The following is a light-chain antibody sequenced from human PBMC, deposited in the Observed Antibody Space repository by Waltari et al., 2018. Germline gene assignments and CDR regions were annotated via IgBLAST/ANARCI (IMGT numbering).Light chain of an antibody. CDR2: STN. CDR3: VLYMGSGIWV. Sequence: QTVVTQEPSFSVSPGGTDTLTCGLSSGSVSTCYYPNWYQQTPGQAPRTLIYSTNIRSSGVPDRFSGSILGNKAALTITGAQADDESDYYCVLYMGSGIWVFGGGTKLTVL. V-gene: IGLV8-61*01. J-gene: IGLJ3*02. CDR1: SGSVSTCYY.